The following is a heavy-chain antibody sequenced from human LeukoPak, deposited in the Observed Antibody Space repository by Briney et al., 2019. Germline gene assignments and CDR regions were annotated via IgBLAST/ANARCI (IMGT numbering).Heavy chain of an antibody. CDR1: GFTFSSYS. CDR3: SREMDDILTGYGLDY. Sequence: GGSLRLSCAASGFTFSSYSMNWVRQAPGKGLEWVSSISSTGSYIFYADSVKGRFTISRDNAKNSLYLQMNSMIAEDTAVYYCSREMDDILTGYGLDYWGQGTLVTVSS. V-gene: IGHV3-21*01. D-gene: IGHD3-9*01. J-gene: IGHJ4*02. CDR2: ISSTGSYI.